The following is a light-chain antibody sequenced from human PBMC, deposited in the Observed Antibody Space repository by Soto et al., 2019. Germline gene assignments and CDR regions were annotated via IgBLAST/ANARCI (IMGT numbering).Light chain of an antibody. J-gene: IGLJ3*02. V-gene: IGLV1-51*01. CDR3: ATWDSALSAGV. CDR1: SSNIGDNS. Sequence: QSVLTQPPSMSAAPGQMVAISCSGISSNIGDNSVSWYQHFPGTAPKVLIYDNNRRPSGIPDRFSGSKSGTSATLPIIGLRTGDEAEYYCATWDSALSAGVFGGGTKLTVL. CDR2: DNN.